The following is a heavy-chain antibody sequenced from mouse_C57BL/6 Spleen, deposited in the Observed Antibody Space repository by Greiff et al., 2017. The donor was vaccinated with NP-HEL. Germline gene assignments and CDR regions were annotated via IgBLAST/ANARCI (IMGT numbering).Heavy chain of an antibody. CDR1: GFTFSSYG. Sequence: EVQLVESGGDLVKPGGSLKLSCAASGFTFSSYGMSWVRQTPDKRLEWVATISRGGSYTYYPDSVKGRFTISRDNAKNTLYLQRSSLKAEDTAMYDCASNYGSSPWLAYWGQGTRVTVAA. CDR2: ISRGGSYT. CDR3: ASNYGSSPWLAY. J-gene: IGHJ3*01. D-gene: IGHD1-1*01. V-gene: IGHV5-6*01.